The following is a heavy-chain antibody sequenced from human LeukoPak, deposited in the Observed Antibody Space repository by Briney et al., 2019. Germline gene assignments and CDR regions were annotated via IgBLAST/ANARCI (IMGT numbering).Heavy chain of an antibody. J-gene: IGHJ4*02. CDR3: ARHENLAGWLMYFDD. Sequence: TLSLTCTVSGGSISSGGYYWSWIRQHPGKGLEWIGYIYYSGSTYYNPSLKSRVTISVDTSKNQFSLKLSSVTAADTAVYHCARHENLAGWLMYFDDWGQGTLVTVSS. CDR2: IYYSGST. V-gene: IGHV4-31*03. D-gene: IGHD3-22*01. CDR1: GGSISSGGYY.